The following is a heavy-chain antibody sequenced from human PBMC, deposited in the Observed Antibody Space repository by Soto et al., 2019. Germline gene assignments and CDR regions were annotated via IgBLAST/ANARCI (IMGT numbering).Heavy chain of an antibody. Sequence: PGGSLRLSCAAPGFTFSSYGMHWVRQAPGKGLEWVAVIWYDGSNKYYADSVKGRFTISRDNSKNTLYLQMNSQRAEDTAVYYCARPPYYYDSSGYRTWEYYFDXWGQGTLVTVSS. V-gene: IGHV3-33*01. D-gene: IGHD3-22*01. CDR2: IWYDGSNK. CDR3: ARPPYYYDSSGYRTWEYYFDX. J-gene: IGHJ4*02. CDR1: GFTFSSYG.